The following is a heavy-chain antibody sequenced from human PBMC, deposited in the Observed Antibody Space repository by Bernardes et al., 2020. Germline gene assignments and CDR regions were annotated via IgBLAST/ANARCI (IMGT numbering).Heavy chain of an antibody. Sequence: GSLRLSCAASGFTFSSYSMNWVRQAPGKGLEWVSSISSSSSYIYYADSVKGRFTISRDNAKNSLYLQMNSLRAEDTAVYYCAREGYSSSWNDYWGQGTLVTVSS. CDR3: AREGYSSSWNDY. CDR2: ISSSSSYI. D-gene: IGHD6-13*01. CDR1: GFTFSSYS. J-gene: IGHJ4*02. V-gene: IGHV3-21*01.